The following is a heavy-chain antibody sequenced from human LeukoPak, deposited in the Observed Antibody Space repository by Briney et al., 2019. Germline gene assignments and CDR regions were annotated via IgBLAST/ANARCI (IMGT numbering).Heavy chain of an antibody. CDR2: IYSSGDT. Sequence: PSETLSLTCTVSGDSISGYYCSWLRQPAGQGLEWIGRIYSSGDTNYNPSLRSRVTMSVDTSKNQLSLKLRPVTAADTAVYYCARAAGAAGGQYFDYWGQGTLVTVSS. J-gene: IGHJ4*02. CDR1: GDSISGYY. D-gene: IGHD6-13*01. CDR3: ARAAGAAGGQYFDY. V-gene: IGHV4-4*07.